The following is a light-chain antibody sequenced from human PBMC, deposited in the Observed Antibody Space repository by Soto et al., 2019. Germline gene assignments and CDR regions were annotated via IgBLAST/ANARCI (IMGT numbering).Light chain of an antibody. CDR2: EVN. CDR3: SSLSTTSTPIV. J-gene: IGLJ1*01. V-gene: IGLV2-14*01. Sequence: QSVLIQPASMSGSPGQSITIPCTGASSDIGLYNYVSWYQHHPGKAPKLLISEVNVRPSGLSDRFSASKAGNTASLTISGLQPEDEAYYYCSSLSTTSTPIVFGSGTKVTVL. CDR1: SSDIGLYNY.